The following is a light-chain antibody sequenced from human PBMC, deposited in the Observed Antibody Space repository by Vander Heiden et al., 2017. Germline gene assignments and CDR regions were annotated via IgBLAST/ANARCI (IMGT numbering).Light chain of an antibody. CDR3: QQYYSTRLT. CDR1: QSVLYSSNNKNY. V-gene: IGKV4-1*01. CDR2: WAS. J-gene: IGKJ4*01. Sequence: DIVMTQSPDSLAVSLGERATLICKSSQSVLYSSNNKNYLAWYQQKPGQPPKLLFYWASTRESGVPDRFSGSGSGTDFTLTISSLQAEDVAVYYCQQYYSTRLTFGGGTKLEIK.